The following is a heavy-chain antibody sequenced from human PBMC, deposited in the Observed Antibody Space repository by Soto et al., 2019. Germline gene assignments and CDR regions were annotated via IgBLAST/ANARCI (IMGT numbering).Heavy chain of an antibody. V-gene: IGHV5-10-1*01. CDR3: PRKICDSATRPNFQYYFES. D-gene: IGHD2-15*01. Sequence: GEALKISCXGSGYSFAGYWLTWVRLKPGKGLEWMGRIDPSDSQPCYSPSFRGHVTISVTTSITTVFLQWSSLRASHTAMYYCPRKICDSATRPNFQYYFESLVQGTPVAVSS. CDR1: GYSFAGYW. CDR2: IDPSDSQP. J-gene: IGHJ4*02.